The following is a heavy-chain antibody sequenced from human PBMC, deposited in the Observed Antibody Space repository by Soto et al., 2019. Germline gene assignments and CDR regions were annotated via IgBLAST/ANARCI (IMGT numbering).Heavy chain of an antibody. J-gene: IGHJ5*02. Sequence: GSLRLSCAASGFNVAGKYMSWVRQAPGKGLEWVSVFYSGGQIYYSDSVKGRFTISIDNSKNTVILDMNALRAEDTATYYCARINWSTRGSSSDTWGQGTLVT. CDR1: GFNVAGKY. CDR2: FYSGGQI. V-gene: IGHV3-53*01. D-gene: IGHD1-20*01. CDR3: ARINWSTRGSSSDT.